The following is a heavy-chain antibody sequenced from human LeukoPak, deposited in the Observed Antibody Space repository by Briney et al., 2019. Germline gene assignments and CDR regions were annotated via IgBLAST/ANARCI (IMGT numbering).Heavy chain of an antibody. D-gene: IGHD1-26*01. Sequence: GGSLRLSCAASGFTFSSYGMPWVRQAPGKGLEWVAVISYDGSNKYYADSVKGRFTISRDNSKNTLYLQMNSLRAEDTAVYYCAKDRGGSYWYYYYGMDVWGQGTTVTVSS. CDR2: ISYDGSNK. CDR1: GFTFSSYG. CDR3: AKDRGGSYWYYYYGMDV. J-gene: IGHJ6*02. V-gene: IGHV3-30*18.